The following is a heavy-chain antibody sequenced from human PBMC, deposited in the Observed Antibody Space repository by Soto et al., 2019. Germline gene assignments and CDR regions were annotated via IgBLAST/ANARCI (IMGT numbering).Heavy chain of an antibody. J-gene: IGHJ4*02. Sequence: PSETLSLTCTVSGGSISNYFCNWIRQPAGKGLEWIGRIDNSGSTNYNPSLKSRITMSADTSRNQFSLKLNSVTAADTAVYYCERGGQDFWSGPFDYWGQGALVTV. CDR3: ERGGQDFWSGPFDY. D-gene: IGHD3-3*01. V-gene: IGHV4-4*07. CDR1: GGSISNYF. CDR2: IDNSGST.